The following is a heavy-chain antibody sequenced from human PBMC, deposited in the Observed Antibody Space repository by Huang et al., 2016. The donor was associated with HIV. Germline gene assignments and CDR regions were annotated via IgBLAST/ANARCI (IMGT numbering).Heavy chain of an antibody. V-gene: IGHV4-34*02. CDR2: NSDSGST. CDR3: ARMFKYDSGGYWGNDAFDI. D-gene: IGHD3-22*01. CDR1: GGSFSGHY. J-gene: IGHJ3*02. Sequence: QVQLQQWGAELLKPSETLSLTCAVSGGSFSGHYWTWIRQPPGRGLEWIGENSDSGSTTYTPSLKSRVTISGDTSQSQFSLKLNSVTAADTAIYYCARMFKYDSGGYWGNDAFDIWGQGTMVTVSS.